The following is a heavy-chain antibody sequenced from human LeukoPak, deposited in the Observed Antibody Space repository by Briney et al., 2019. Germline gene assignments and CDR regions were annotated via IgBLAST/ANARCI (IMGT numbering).Heavy chain of an antibody. D-gene: IGHD2-15*01. CDR1: GFTFSSYA. CDR2: ISGSGGST. J-gene: IGHJ4*02. CDR3: AKDCSGGSCLDY. Sequence: GGSPRLSCAASGFTFSSYAMSWVRQAPGKGLEWVSAISGSGGSTYYADSVKGRFTISRDNSKNTLYLQMNSLRAEDTAVYYCAKDCSGGSCLDYWGQGTLVTVSS. V-gene: IGHV3-23*01.